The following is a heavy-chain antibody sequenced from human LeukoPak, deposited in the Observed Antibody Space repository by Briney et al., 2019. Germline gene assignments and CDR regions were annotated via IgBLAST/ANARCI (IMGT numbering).Heavy chain of an antibody. V-gene: IGHV3-33*08. J-gene: IGHJ4*02. D-gene: IGHD3-22*01. Sequence: GGSLRLSCAASGFTFTNYGMHWVRQAPGKGLEWVAFIRYDGSNKYYADSVKGRFTISRDNSKNTLYLQMNSLRAEDTAVYYCARHVDSYYYDSSGLFDYWGQGTLVTVSS. CDR3: ARHVDSYYYDSSGLFDY. CDR2: IRYDGSNK. CDR1: GFTFTNYG.